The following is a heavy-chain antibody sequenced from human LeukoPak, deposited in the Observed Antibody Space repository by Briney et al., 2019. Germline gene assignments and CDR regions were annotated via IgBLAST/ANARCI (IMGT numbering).Heavy chain of an antibody. V-gene: IGHV3-30*02. CDR3: AKPPASGFWSGYDS. CDR2: IRYDGSNK. Sequence: GGSLRLSCAASGFTFSSYGMHWVRQAPGKGLEWVAFIRYDGSNKYYADSVKGRFTISRDNSKNTLFLQMNSLRADDAAVYYCAKPPASGFWSGYDSWGQGTLVAVSS. CDR1: GFTFSSYG. J-gene: IGHJ4*02. D-gene: IGHD3-3*01.